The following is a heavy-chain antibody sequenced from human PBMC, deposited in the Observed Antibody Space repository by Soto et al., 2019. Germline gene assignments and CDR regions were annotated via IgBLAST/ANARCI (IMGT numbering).Heavy chain of an antibody. J-gene: IGHJ4*02. Sequence: EVQLVESGGGLVQPGGSLRLSCAASGFTFSSYWMSWVRQAPGKGLEWVANIKQDGSEKYYVDSVKGRFTISRDNAKNSLYLQMNSLRAEDTAVYYCARDPRYDYVWGSYRLKGGRVYFDYWGQGTLVTVSS. CDR2: IKQDGSEK. CDR3: ARDPRYDYVWGSYRLKGGRVYFDY. D-gene: IGHD3-16*02. CDR1: GFTFSSYW. V-gene: IGHV3-7*04.